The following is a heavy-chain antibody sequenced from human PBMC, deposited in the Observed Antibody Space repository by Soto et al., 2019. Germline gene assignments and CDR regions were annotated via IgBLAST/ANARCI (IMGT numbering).Heavy chain of an antibody. D-gene: IGHD3-10*01. J-gene: IGHJ4*02. CDR3: ARGLYSYGSGSFLAFGY. CDR2: INHSGST. V-gene: IGHV4-34*01. CDR1: GGTFSGFY. Sequence: QVQLQQRGAGLLKPSETLSLTCAVDGGTFSGFYWTWIRQSPGKGLEWIGEINHSGSTNYNPSLENRVTISVDTSKNQFSLTLSSVIAADPAVYYCARGLYSYGSGSFLAFGYWGQGTLVTVSS.